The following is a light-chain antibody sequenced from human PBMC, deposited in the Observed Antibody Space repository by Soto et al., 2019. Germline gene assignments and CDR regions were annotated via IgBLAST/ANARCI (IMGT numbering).Light chain of an antibody. V-gene: IGKV3-15*01. J-gene: IGKJ5*01. CDR3: QQFDNRPPVT. CDR2: DAS. CDR1: QTVNSN. Sequence: EIVMTQSPATLSVSPGERATLSCRASQTVNSNLAWYQQKPGQAPTLLIYDASTRATGIPARFSGSGSGTEFTRTISSLQSEDFAVYYCQQFDNRPPVTFGQGTRLEIK.